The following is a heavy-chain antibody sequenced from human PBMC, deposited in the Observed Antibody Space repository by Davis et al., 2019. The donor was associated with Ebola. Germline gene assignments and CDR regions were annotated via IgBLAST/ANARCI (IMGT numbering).Heavy chain of an antibody. J-gene: IGHJ4*02. CDR3: ARAPNYSGYFDY. V-gene: IGHV4-4*02. D-gene: IGHD4-11*01. CDR2: IYHSGST. CDR1: GGSISSSNW. Sequence: MPSETLSLTCAVSGGSISSSNWWSWVRQPPGKGLEWIGEIYHSGSTNYNPSLKSRVTISVDKSKNQFSLKLSSVTAADTAVYYCARAPNYSGYFDYWGQGTLVTVSS.